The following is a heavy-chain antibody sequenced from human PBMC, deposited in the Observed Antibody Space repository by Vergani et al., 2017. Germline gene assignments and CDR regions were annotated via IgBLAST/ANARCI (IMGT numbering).Heavy chain of an antibody. CDR1: GYIFSNFW. Sequence: EKQLVQSGSETKKPGESLQISCQAFGYIFSNFWIGWVRQRPGRGLEWMGIIYPGDSEVKSNPTFRGQVIFSVDTSVNTAYLQWRSLQASDTATYFCASGGHGSENGGALQLWGQGTNSTGSS. V-gene: IGHV5-51*01. CDR3: ASGGHGSENGGALQL. D-gene: IGHD3-10*01. CDR2: IYPGDSEV. J-gene: IGHJ3*01.